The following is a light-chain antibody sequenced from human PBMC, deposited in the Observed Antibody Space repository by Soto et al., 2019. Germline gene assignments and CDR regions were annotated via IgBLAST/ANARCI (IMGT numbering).Light chain of an antibody. CDR1: QSISTY. Sequence: DIQMTQSPSSLSASVGDRVTITCRASQSISTYLNWYQQKPGKAPNLLIFAASTLQCGVPSRFSGSGSGTDFTLTIRSLQPEDFATYYCQQSYTAPLTFGGGTKVDIK. V-gene: IGKV1-39*01. CDR2: AAS. J-gene: IGKJ4*01. CDR3: QQSYTAPLT.